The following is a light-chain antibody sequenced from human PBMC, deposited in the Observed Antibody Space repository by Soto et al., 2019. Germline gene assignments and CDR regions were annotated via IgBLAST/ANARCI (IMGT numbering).Light chain of an antibody. CDR2: DVS. Sequence: QSVLTQPASVSGSPGQSITISCTGTSSDIGAYDDVSWYQHRPGKAPKLMIYDVSHRPSGISHRFSGSKSGNTASLTVSGLQAEDEADYYCISYGGVSAPVLFCGGTKLT. J-gene: IGLJ3*02. CDR3: ISYGGVSAPVL. V-gene: IGLV2-14*03. CDR1: SSDIGAYDD.